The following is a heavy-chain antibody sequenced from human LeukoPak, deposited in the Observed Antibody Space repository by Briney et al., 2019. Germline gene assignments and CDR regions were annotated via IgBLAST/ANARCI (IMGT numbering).Heavy chain of an antibody. V-gene: IGHV3-21*01. CDR3: ARDASGSSTGLIDS. CDR1: GFTLRSYN. D-gene: IGHD1-26*01. CDR2: ISTSSYYI. J-gene: IGHJ4*02. Sequence: GVSLRLSCAASGFTLRSYNMHWVRQAPGKGLEWVSYISTSSYYIYYADSVKGRFTISRDDAKNSLCLQMNSLRAEHTAIYYCARDASGSSTGLIDSWGQGTLVTVSS.